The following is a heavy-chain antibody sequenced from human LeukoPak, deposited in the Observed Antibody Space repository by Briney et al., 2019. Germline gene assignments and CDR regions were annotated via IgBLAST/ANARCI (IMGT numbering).Heavy chain of an antibody. J-gene: IGHJ4*02. Sequence: GGSLRLSCAASGFTFNTYTMNWVRQAPGKGLEWVSYISGSSGIIDYADSVRGRFTISRDNAKNSLYLQMNSLRAEDTAVYYCAKSGRVFDTSGYYWFPNWGQGILVTVSS. D-gene: IGHD3-22*01. CDR1: GFTFNTYT. CDR2: ISGSSGII. CDR3: AKSGRVFDTSGYYWFPN. V-gene: IGHV3-48*01.